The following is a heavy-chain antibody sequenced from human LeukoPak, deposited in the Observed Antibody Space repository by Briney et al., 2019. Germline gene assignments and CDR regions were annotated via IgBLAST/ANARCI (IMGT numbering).Heavy chain of an antibody. CDR2: IYYSGST. D-gene: IGHD5-12*01. Sequence: PSETLSLTRAVSGYSISSSNWWGWIRQPPGKGLEWIGYIYYSGSTYYNPSLKSRVTMSVDTSKNQFSLKLSSVTAVDTAVYYCARMCGSFYYYYYMDVWGKGTTVTVSS. CDR3: ARMCGSFYYYYYMDV. CDR1: GYSISSSNW. J-gene: IGHJ6*03. V-gene: IGHV4-28*01.